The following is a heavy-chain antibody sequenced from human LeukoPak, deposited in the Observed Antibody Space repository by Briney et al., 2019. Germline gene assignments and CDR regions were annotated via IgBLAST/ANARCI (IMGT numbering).Heavy chain of an antibody. Sequence: ASVKVSCKASGYTFTGYYMHWVRQAPGQGLEWMGWINPNSGGTNYAQKFQGWVTMTRDTSISTAYMELSRLRSDDTAVYYCARATIGYCSGGSCYPYYYGMDVWGQGTTVTVSS. CDR1: GYTFTGYY. CDR2: INPNSGGT. CDR3: ARATIGYCSGGSCYPYYYGMDV. D-gene: IGHD2-15*01. J-gene: IGHJ6*02. V-gene: IGHV1-2*04.